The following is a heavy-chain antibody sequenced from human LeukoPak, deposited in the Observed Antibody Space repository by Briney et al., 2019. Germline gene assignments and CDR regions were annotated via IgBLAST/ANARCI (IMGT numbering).Heavy chain of an antibody. D-gene: IGHD6-13*01. V-gene: IGHV2-5*02. CDR1: GFSLSTSGVG. CDR2: IYWDDDK. J-gene: IGHJ4*02. Sequence: SGPTLVKPTQTLTLTCTFSGFSLSTSGVGVAWIRQPPGKALEWLALIYWDDDKRYSPSLKSRLTITKDTSKNQVVLTMTNMDPVDTATYYCAHFKQQLVYFDYWGLGTLVTVSS. CDR3: AHFKQQLVYFDY.